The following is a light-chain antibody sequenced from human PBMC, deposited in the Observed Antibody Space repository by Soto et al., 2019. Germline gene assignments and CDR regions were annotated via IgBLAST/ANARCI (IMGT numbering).Light chain of an antibody. J-gene: IGKJ4*01. CDR1: QSINSN. CDR3: QPYNNWPRAT. Sequence: IVMTQSPATLSVSLGERATLSCGASQSINSNLAWYQQKPGQAPRLLMFRASIRAAGFPARFSGSGSGTEFNITISSLQSEDSAVYYCQPYNNWPRATFGGGTKVDI. CDR2: RAS. V-gene: IGKV3-15*01.